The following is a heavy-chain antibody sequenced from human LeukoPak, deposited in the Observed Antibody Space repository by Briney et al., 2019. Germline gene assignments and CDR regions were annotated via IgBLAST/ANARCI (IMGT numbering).Heavy chain of an antibody. Sequence: PGGSLRLSCAASGFTFSSYAMSWVRQAPGKGLEWVSAISGSGGSTYYADSVKGRFTISRDNSKNTLYLQMNSLRAEDTAVYYCARGVIRARSAFDIWGQGTMVTVSS. CDR1: GFTFSSYA. V-gene: IGHV3-23*01. CDR3: ARGVIRARSAFDI. CDR2: ISGSGGST. D-gene: IGHD3-10*01. J-gene: IGHJ3*02.